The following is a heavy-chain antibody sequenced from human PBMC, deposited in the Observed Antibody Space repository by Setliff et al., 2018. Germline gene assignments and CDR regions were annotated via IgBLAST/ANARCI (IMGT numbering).Heavy chain of an antibody. D-gene: IGHD1-1*01. CDR3: ARDSQLGFYYFDS. Sequence: VASVKVSCKASGGPFSNYALSWVRQAPGQGPEWMGRITPVLGTTDYSQKFQGRVTITADESTRTVNMELRSLRSEDTAIYYCARDSQLGFYYFDSWGRGTLVTVSS. V-gene: IGHV1-69*11. CDR2: ITPVLGTT. CDR1: GGPFSNYA. J-gene: IGHJ4*02.